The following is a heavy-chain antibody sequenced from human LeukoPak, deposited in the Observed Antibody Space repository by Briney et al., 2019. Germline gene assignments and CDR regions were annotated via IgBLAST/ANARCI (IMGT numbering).Heavy chain of an antibody. CDR1: DGSISGRY. CDR3: ARLASGYFADYFDY. V-gene: IGHV4-4*07. D-gene: IGHD5-12*01. Sequence: SETLSLTCTVSDGSISGRYWSWIRQPAGKGLEWIGRIYTNENTNYNPSLKSRLTMSIDTSNNQFSLRLSSVTAADTAVYYCARLASGYFADYFDYWGQGTLVTVSS. CDR2: IYTNENT. J-gene: IGHJ4*02.